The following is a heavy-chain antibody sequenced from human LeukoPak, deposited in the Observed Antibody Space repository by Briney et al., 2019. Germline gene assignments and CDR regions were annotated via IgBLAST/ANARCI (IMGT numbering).Heavy chain of an antibody. Sequence: PSETLSLTCAVSGGSISSGGYSWSWIRQPPGKGLEWIGYIYHSGSTYYNPSLKSRVTISVDRSKNQFSLKLSSVTAADTAVYYCARGFLFRRGSGWYRCFDPWGQGTLVTVSS. V-gene: IGHV4-30-2*01. CDR1: GGSISSGGYS. D-gene: IGHD6-13*01. J-gene: IGHJ5*02. CDR2: IYHSGST. CDR3: ARGFLFRRGSGWYRCFDP.